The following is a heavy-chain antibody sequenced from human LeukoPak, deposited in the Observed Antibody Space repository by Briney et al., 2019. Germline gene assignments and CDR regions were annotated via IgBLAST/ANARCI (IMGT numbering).Heavy chain of an antibody. D-gene: IGHD2-2*01. Sequence: GRSLRLSCAASGFTFSSYAMHWVRQAPGKGLEWVAVISYDGSNKYYADSVKGRFTISRDNSKNTLYLQMNSLRAEDTAVYYCARSQLLITGDAFDIWGQGTMVTVSS. CDR2: ISYDGSNK. CDR1: GFTFSSYA. CDR3: ARSQLLITGDAFDI. J-gene: IGHJ3*02. V-gene: IGHV3-30-3*01.